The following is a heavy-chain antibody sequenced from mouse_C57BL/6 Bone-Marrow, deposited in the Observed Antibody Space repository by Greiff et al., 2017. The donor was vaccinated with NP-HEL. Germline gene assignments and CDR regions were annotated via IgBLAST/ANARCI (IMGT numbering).Heavy chain of an antibody. CDR3: ARKDYGNYAWFAY. CDR2: IDPSDSYT. D-gene: IGHD2-1*01. J-gene: IGHJ3*01. CDR1: GYTFTSYW. Sequence: QVQLQQPGAELVMPGASVKLSCKASGYTFTSYWMHWVKQRPGQGLEWIGEIDPSDSYTNYNQKFKGKSTLTVDKSSSTAYMQLSSLTSEDSAVYYCARKDYGNYAWFAYWGQGTLVTVSA. V-gene: IGHV1-69*01.